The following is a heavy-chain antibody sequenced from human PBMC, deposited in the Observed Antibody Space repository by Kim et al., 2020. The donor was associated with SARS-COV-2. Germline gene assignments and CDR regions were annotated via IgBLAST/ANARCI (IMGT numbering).Heavy chain of an antibody. CDR3: AKDNRKDYYDSSGYYYTSEYFQH. V-gene: IGHV3-23*01. CDR1: GFTFSSYA. CDR2: ISGSGGST. Sequence: GGSLRLSCAASGFTFSSYAMSWVRQAPGKGLEWVSAISGSGGSTYYADSVKGRFTISRDNSKNTLYLQMNSLRAEDTAVYYCAKDNRKDYYDSSGYYYTSEYFQHWGQGTLVTVSS. D-gene: IGHD3-22*01. J-gene: IGHJ1*01.